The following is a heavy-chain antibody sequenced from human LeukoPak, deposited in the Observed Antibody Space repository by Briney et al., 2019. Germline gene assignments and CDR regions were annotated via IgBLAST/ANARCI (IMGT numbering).Heavy chain of an antibody. CDR1: GVSISSDY. CDR3: ARESVWGSYRYFDY. V-gene: IGHV4-59*01. CDR2: IYYSGST. J-gene: IGHJ4*02. Sequence: SETLSLTCTVSGVSISSDYWSWIRQPPGKGLEWIGNIYYSGSTNYNPSPKSRVTISVDTPKNQFSLRLSSVTAADTAVYYCARESVWGSYRYFDYWGQGTLVTVSS. D-gene: IGHD3-16*02.